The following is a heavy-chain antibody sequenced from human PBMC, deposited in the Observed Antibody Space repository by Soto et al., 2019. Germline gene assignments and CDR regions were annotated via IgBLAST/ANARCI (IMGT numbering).Heavy chain of an antibody. CDR1: GDSVSTNSAG. CDR2: TYYRSKWYY. V-gene: IGHV6-1*01. J-gene: IGHJ4*01. CDR3: ARGEQYRGRFFDY. D-gene: IGHD1-26*01. Sequence: SQTLSLTCAITGDSVSTNSAGWSWVRQSPSRGLEWLGRTYYRSKWYYEYAVSVRGRITANPDTSKNQYSLQLNSVTPEDTAVYFCARGEQYRGRFFDYPGKGLLVTVS.